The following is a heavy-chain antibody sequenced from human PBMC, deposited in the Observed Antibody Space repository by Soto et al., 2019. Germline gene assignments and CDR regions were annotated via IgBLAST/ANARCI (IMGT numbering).Heavy chain of an antibody. J-gene: IGHJ6*02. CDR3: ARDPSAVAGPRHYYYGMDV. CDR1: GDSVSSNSAA. V-gene: IGHV6-1*01. CDR2: TYYRSKWYN. D-gene: IGHD6-19*01. Sequence: SQTLSLTCAISGDSVSSNSAAWNWIRQSPSRGLEWLGRTYYRSKWYNDYAVSVKSRITINPDTSKNQFSLQLNSVTPEDTAVYYCARDPSAVAGPRHYYYGMDVWGQGTTVPVSS.